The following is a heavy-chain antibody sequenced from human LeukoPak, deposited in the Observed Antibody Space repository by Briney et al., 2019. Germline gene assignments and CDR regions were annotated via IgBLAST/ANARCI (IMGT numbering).Heavy chain of an antibody. V-gene: IGHV4-30-4*01. CDR3: ARAMTYHNWFDP. J-gene: IGHJ5*02. CDR2: IYFSEST. CDR1: GGSISSGDYY. D-gene: IGHD3-22*01. Sequence: SETLSLTCTVSGGSISSGDYYWSWIRQPPGKGLEWIGYIYFSESTFYNPSLKSRLTISLDTSKNQFSLKLNSVTAADTAVYYCARAMTYHNWFDPWGQGTLVTVSS.